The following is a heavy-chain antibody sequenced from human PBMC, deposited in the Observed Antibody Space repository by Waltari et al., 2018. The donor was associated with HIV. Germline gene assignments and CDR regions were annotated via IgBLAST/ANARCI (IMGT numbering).Heavy chain of an antibody. CDR2: ITPFKGNT. CDR3: ARSRDYGSGKDYDMDV. CDR1: GYTFTYRY. Sequence: QMLLVQSGAEVKKTGSSVKVSCKASGYTFTYRYLHWVRQAPGQALEWMGWITPFKGNTNYAQKVQDRGTITRDRSMSTAYMELSSLRFEDTAMYYCARSRDYGSGKDYDMDVWGQGTTVTVSS. J-gene: IGHJ6*02. D-gene: IGHD3-10*01. V-gene: IGHV1-45*02.